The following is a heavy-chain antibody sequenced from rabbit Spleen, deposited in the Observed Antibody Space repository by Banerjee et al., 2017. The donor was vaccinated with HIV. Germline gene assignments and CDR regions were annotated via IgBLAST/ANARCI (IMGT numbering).Heavy chain of an antibody. D-gene: IGHD5-1*01. CDR3: ARDRDCNYGIWDL. CDR2: VIVGSGSA. CDR1: GFSFSSSYY. Sequence: QEQLEESGGDLVKPGASLTLTCTASGFSFSSSYYMCWVRQAPGKGPEWIACVIVGSGSAYYASWAKGRFTISKTSSTTVTLQMTSLTAADTATYFCARDRDCNYGIWDLWGPGTLVTVS. J-gene: IGHJ4*01. V-gene: IGHV1S45*01.